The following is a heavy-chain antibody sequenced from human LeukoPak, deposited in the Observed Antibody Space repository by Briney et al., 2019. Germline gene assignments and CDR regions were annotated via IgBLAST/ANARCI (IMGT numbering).Heavy chain of an antibody. D-gene: IGHD3-22*01. J-gene: IGHJ4*02. CDR3: ASLPHYYDGNSYAR. Sequence: GGSLRLSCAASGFTFSSYRVNWVRQAPGKGLEWVASIKQGESERYYVDSVNGRFTISRDNAKNSLYLQMNSLRAEDTAVYYCASLPHYYDGNSYARWGQGTLVTVSS. CDR1: GFTFSSYR. CDR2: IKQGESER. V-gene: IGHV3-7*02.